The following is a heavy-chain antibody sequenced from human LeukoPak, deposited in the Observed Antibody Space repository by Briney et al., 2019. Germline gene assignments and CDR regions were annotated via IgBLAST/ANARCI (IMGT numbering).Heavy chain of an antibody. Sequence: GGSLRLSCAASGFTFSSYAMHWVRQAPGKGLEWVAVISYDGSNKYYADSVKGRFTISRDNSKNTLYLQMNSLRAEDTAGYYCVRGGAPTQPWTNDYWGQGTLVTVSS. V-gene: IGHV3-30-3*01. CDR1: GFTFSSYA. J-gene: IGHJ4*02. D-gene: IGHD5-18*01. CDR2: ISYDGSNK. CDR3: VRGGAPTQPWTNDY.